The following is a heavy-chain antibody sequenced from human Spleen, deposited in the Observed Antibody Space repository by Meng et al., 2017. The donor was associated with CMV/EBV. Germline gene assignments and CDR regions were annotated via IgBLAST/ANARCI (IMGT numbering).Heavy chain of an antibody. Sequence: CTVSSDSISSGDYYWNWIRQPPGKGLEWIGYIYSSGSTYYNPSLKSRVTISVDTSKNHFSLKLSSVTAADTAVYYCAREVAVNWFDPWGQGTLVTVSS. J-gene: IGHJ5*02. CDR1: SDSISSGDYY. CDR2: IYSSGST. V-gene: IGHV4-30-4*08. D-gene: IGHD6-19*01. CDR3: AREVAVNWFDP.